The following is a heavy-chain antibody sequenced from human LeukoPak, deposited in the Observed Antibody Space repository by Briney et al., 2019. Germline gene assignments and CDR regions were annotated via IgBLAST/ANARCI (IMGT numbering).Heavy chain of an antibody. J-gene: IGHJ6*04. CDR3: AGGGSMEV. CDR2: IKKDGSGI. CDR1: GFPFSNSW. V-gene: IGHV3-7*03. Sequence: GGSLRLSCAVSGFPFSNSWMYWVRQAPGKGLEGVANIKKDGSGISYVDSVKGRFVISRDNARNSLYLQMNSLRVEDTAVYFCAGGGSMEVWGKGTAVTVSS.